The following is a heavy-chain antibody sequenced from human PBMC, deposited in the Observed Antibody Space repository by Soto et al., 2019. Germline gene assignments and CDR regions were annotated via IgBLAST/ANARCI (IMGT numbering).Heavy chain of an antibody. V-gene: IGHV3-30*18. CDR2: ISYDGNVA. CDR3: AKEGPITNWYFDY. Sequence: ESGGGVVQPGRSLRLSCAASGFTFSIYGMHWVRQAPGKGLEWVTVISYDGNVAYYADSVKGRFTISRDNSKNILYLQMNSLRTEDTAMYYCAKEGPITNWYFDYWGQGPLVTVSS. CDR1: GFTFSIYG. J-gene: IGHJ4*02. D-gene: IGHD1-1*01.